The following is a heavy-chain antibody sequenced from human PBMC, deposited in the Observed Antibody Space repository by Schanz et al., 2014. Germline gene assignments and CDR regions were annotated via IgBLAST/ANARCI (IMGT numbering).Heavy chain of an antibody. J-gene: IGHJ6*02. CDR3: ARFLARYQYYGVDV. V-gene: IGHV3-23*04. CDR2: ISDNGIST. CDR1: GFIFSNSW. Sequence: VQLVESGGGLVQPGGSLRLSCAASGFIFSNSWMSWVRQAPGKGLEWVSGISDNGISTYYADSVKGRFTISRDNGETSVYLQINSLRVEDTAVYYCARFLARYQYYGVDVWGQGTTXIVSS. D-gene: IGHD3-3*01.